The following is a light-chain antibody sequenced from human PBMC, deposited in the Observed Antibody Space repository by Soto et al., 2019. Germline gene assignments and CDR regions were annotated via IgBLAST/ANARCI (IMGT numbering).Light chain of an antibody. J-gene: IGLJ3*02. CDR1: SSDVGGYNY. CDR3: CSYAGTSLWV. CDR2: DVS. V-gene: IGLV2-11*01. Sequence: QSALTQPRSVSGSPGQSVTISCTGTSSDVGGYNYVSWYQQHPGKAPKLVIYDVSKRPSGVPDRFSGSKSGNTASLTISGLQAEDEADYYCCSYAGTSLWVFGGGTKETVL.